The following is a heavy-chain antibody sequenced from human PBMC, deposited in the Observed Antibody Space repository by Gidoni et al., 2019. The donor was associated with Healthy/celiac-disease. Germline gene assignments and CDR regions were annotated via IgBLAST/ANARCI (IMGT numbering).Heavy chain of an antibody. Sequence: SYAMHWVRQAPGKGLEWVAVISYDGSNKYYADSVKGRFTISRDNSKNTLYLQMNSLRAEDTAVYYCARDFYGSGTGGWFDPWGQGTLVTVSS. CDR2: ISYDGSNK. V-gene: IGHV3-30*04. J-gene: IGHJ5*02. D-gene: IGHD3-10*01. CDR3: ARDFYGSGTGGWFDP. CDR1: SYA.